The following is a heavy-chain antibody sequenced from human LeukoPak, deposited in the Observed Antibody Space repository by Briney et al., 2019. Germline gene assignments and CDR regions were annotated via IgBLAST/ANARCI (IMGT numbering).Heavy chain of an antibody. CDR1: GGTFSSYA. D-gene: IGHD2-2*01. Sequence: ASVKVSCKASGGTFSSYAISWVRQAPGQGLEWMGGIIPIFGTANYAQKFQGRVTITADKSTSTAYMELSSLRSEDTAVYYCARHPRNVYCSSTSCYAGYYFDYWGQGTLVTVSS. V-gene: IGHV1-69*06. J-gene: IGHJ4*02. CDR2: IIPIFGTA. CDR3: ARHPRNVYCSSTSCYAGYYFDY.